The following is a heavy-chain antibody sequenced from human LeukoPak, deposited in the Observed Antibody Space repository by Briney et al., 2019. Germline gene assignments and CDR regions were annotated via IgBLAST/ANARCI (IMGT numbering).Heavy chain of an antibody. CDR1: GFTVSSNY. Sequence: AGGSLRLSCAASGFTVSSNYMSWVRQAPGKGLEWIGEINHSGSTNYNPSLKSRVTISVDTSKNQFSLKLSSVTAADTAVYYCARPREYYYDSSGYYYYYWGQGTLVTVSS. D-gene: IGHD3-22*01. CDR2: INHSGST. J-gene: IGHJ4*02. V-gene: IGHV4-34*01. CDR3: ARPREYYYDSSGYYYYY.